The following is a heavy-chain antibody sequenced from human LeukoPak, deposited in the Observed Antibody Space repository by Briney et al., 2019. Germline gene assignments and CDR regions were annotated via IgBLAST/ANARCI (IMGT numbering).Heavy chain of an antibody. Sequence: GGSLRLSCAASGFTFGSYSMNWVRQAPGKGLEWVSSISSSSSYIYYADSVKGRFTISRDNAKNALYLQMNSLRAEDTAVYYCARGNTEAYCGGDCYYYYYYMDVWGKGTTVTVSS. D-gene: IGHD2-21*02. CDR2: ISSSSSYI. CDR3: ARGNTEAYCGGDCYYYYYYMDV. CDR1: GFTFGSYS. V-gene: IGHV3-21*01. J-gene: IGHJ6*03.